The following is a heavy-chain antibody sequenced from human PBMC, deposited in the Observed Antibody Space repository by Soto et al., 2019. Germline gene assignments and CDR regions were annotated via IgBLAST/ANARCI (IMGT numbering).Heavy chain of an antibody. J-gene: IGHJ4*02. CDR3: ARGRYGDY. V-gene: IGHV1-18*01. Sequence: QVHLVQSGAEVKKPGASVKVSCKGSGYTFTSYGITWVRQAPGQGLEWMGWISAHNGNTNYAQKLQGRVTVTRDTSTSPACLELRSLRDDDTAVYYCARGRYGDYWGQGPLVTVSS. CDR1: GYTFTSYG. D-gene: IGHD1-1*01. CDR2: ISAHNGNT.